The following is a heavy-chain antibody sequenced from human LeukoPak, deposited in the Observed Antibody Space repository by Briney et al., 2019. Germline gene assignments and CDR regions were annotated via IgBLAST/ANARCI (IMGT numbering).Heavy chain of an antibody. J-gene: IGHJ1*01. CDR3: ARGPGSRKCLQY. V-gene: IGHV3-11*04. D-gene: IGHD1-14*01. Sequence: PGGSLRLSCAASGFAFSEYYMSWIRQAPGKGLEWVAKISSSGSTIYYADSVKGRFTISRDNDKNSLHLQMNILRAEDTAVYYCARGPGSRKCLQYWGQGTLVTVSS. CDR1: GFAFSEYY. CDR2: ISSSGSTI.